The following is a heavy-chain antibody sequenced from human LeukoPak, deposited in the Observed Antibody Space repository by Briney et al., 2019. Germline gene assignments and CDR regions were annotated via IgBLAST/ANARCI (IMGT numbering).Heavy chain of an antibody. CDR3: ARVYRYCSSTSCSYFDY. Sequence: AASVKVSCKASGYTFTSYGISWVRQAPGQGLEWMGWISAYNGNTNYAQKLQGRVTMTTDTSTSTAHMELRSLRSDDTAVYYCARVYRYCSSTSCSYFDYWGQGTLVTVSS. V-gene: IGHV1-18*01. CDR1: GYTFTSYG. J-gene: IGHJ4*02. CDR2: ISAYNGNT. D-gene: IGHD2-2*01.